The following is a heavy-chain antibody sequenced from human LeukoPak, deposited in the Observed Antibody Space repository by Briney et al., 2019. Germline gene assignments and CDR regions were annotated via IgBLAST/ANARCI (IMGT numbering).Heavy chain of an antibody. CDR2: ISYDGSNK. J-gene: IGHJ4*02. D-gene: IGHD1-26*01. CDR1: GFTFSSYA. Sequence: GGSLRPSCAASGFTFSSYAMHWVRQAPGKGLEWVAVISYDGSNKYYADSVKGRFTISRDNSKNTLYLQMNSLRAEDTAVYYCARGVGATGYWGQGTLVTVSS. V-gene: IGHV3-30*04. CDR3: ARGVGATGY.